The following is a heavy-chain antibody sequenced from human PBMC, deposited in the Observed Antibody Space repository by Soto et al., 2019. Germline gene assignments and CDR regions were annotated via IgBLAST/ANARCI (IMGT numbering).Heavy chain of an antibody. CDR3: ANLPLYGSGFHC. CDR1: GFTFDDYA. D-gene: IGHD3-10*01. V-gene: IGHV3-9*01. J-gene: IGHJ4*02. CDR2: ISWNGAAT. Sequence: EAQLVESGGGLVQPGRSLRLSCVASGFTFDDYAIHWVRQAPGKGLEWVSGISWNGAATGYADSVKGRFTISRDNAKNSLNLQLSTVRTEDTAIYYCANLPLYGSGFHCWGQGTLVTVSS.